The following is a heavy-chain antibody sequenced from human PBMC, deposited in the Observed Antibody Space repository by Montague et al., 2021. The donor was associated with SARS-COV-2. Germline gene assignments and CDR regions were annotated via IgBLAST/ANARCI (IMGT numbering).Heavy chain of an antibody. CDR2: IYDSGST. J-gene: IGHJ4*02. CDR3: ARHRRSRYGNFDY. D-gene: IGHD1-1*01. CDR1: GGPFSGDGSFSGYY. V-gene: IGHV4-59*08. Sequence: SETLSLTCAVYGGPFSGDGSFSGYYWRWIRQPPGKGLEWIGYIYDSGSTNYKSSLKSRVTISVDTSKNQFSLKLNSVTAADTADYYCARHRRSRYGNFDYWGQGTLVTVSS.